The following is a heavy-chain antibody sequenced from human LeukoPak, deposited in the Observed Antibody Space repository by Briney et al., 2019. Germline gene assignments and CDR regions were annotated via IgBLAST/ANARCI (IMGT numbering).Heavy chain of an antibody. CDR2: MNPSCGNY. J-gene: IGHJ6*03. D-gene: IGHD3-3*01. CDR1: GYTFTDYD. Sequence: ASVKVSFKASGYTFTDYDINWVRQATGQGLEWMGWMNPSCGNYGYAQKFQDRVNITRNSAKRPAYMELSSPSSADPPLYYCARDQKETIFGLVILLGYYMDVWGKETTVTVSS. V-gene: IGHV1-8*01. CDR3: ARDQKETIFGLVILLGYYMDV.